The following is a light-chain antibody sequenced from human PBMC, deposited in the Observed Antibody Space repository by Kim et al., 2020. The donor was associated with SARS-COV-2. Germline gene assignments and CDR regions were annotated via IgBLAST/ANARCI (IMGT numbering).Light chain of an antibody. Sequence: RATINCKTSQSVLNRSNNKNYLVWYQQKPGQPPKLLIYWASTRESGVPDRFSGSGSGTDFTLTISSLQAEDVAAYYCQQYYDTPYTFGQGTKLEI. V-gene: IGKV4-1*01. CDR3: QQYYDTPYT. CDR1: QSVLNRSNNKNY. CDR2: WAS. J-gene: IGKJ2*01.